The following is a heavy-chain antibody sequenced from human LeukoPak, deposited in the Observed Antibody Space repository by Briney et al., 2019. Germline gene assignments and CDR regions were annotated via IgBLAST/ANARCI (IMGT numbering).Heavy chain of an antibody. CDR1: GYTFTSYG. CDR3: ARALWFGEFNFDY. CDR2: ISAYNGNT. Sequence: ASVKVSCKASGYTFTSYGISWVRQAPGQGLEWMGWISAYNGNTNYAQKFQGRVTITRNTSISTAYMELSSLRSEDTAVYYCARALWFGEFNFDYWGQGTLVTVSS. J-gene: IGHJ4*02. V-gene: IGHV1-18*01. D-gene: IGHD3-10*01.